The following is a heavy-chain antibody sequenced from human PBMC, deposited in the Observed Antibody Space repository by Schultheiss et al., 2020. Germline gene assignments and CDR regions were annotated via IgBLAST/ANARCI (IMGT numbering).Heavy chain of an antibody. CDR2: IYYSGST. V-gene: IGHV4-59*01. CDR3: ARGPEMATIPY. D-gene: IGHD5-24*01. J-gene: IGHJ4*02. Sequence: SETLSLTCTVSGGSISSYYWSWIRQPPGKGLEWIGQIYYSGSTNYNPSLKSRVTISVDTSKNQFSLRLSSVTAADTAVYFCARGPEMATIPYWGQGTPVTVSS. CDR1: GGSISSYY.